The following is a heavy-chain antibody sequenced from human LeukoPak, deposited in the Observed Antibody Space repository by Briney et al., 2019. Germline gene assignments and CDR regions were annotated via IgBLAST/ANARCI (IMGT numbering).Heavy chain of an antibody. CDR2: ISYDGSTR. Sequence: GRSPRLSCAASGFTFSSYAMHWVRQAPGKGLEWVALISYDGSTRDYVDSEKGRFTTSRDNSINTLYLQMDSLRPEDTAVYYCARAPYSSGWYYFDYWGQGTLVTVSS. J-gene: IGHJ4*02. V-gene: IGHV3-30*04. CDR1: GFTFSSYA. D-gene: IGHD6-19*01. CDR3: ARAPYSSGWYYFDY.